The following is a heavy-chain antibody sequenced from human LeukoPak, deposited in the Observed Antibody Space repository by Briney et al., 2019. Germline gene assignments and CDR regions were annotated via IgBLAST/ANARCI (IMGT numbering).Heavy chain of an antibody. V-gene: IGHV4-30-2*01. CDR1: GGSISSGGYS. Sequence: SRTLSLTCAVSGGSISSGGYSWSWIRQPPGKGLEWIGYIYHSGSTYYNPSLKSRVTISVDRSKNQFSLKLSSVTAADTAVYYCARVGYGDYGADYWGQGTLVTVSS. D-gene: IGHD4-17*01. CDR2: IYHSGST. CDR3: ARVGYGDYGADY. J-gene: IGHJ4*02.